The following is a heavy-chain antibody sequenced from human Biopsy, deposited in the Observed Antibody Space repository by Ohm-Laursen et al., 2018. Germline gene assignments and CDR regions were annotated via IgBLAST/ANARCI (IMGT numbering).Heavy chain of an antibody. CDR1: GDSINSSY. CDR3: ARRGSGGGSFDY. Sequence: SETLSLTCTVSGDSINSSYWSWIRQPPGKGLEWIGFISNSGNTNYNPSLKSRVTISVDTSKNQISLKLDSVTVADTAVFYCARRGSGGGSFDYWGQGSLVTVSS. V-gene: IGHV4-59*08. D-gene: IGHD2-15*01. J-gene: IGHJ4*02. CDR2: ISNSGNT.